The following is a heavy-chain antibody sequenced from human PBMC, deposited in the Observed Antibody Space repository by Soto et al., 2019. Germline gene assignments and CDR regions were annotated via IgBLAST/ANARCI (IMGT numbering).Heavy chain of an antibody. Sequence: SETLSLTCAVYGGSFSGYYWSWIRQPPGKGLEWIGEINHSGSTNYNPSLKSRVTISVDTSKNQFSLKLSSVTAADTAVYYCARDVAAAWVDYYYGMDVWGQGTTVS. CDR2: INHSGST. V-gene: IGHV4-34*01. CDR1: GGSFSGYY. J-gene: IGHJ6*01. CDR3: ARDVAAAWVDYYYGMDV. D-gene: IGHD6-13*01.